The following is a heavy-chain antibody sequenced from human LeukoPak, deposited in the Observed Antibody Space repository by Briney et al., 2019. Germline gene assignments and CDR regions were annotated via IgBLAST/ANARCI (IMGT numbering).Heavy chain of an antibody. CDR3: ARAGSITIFGVVISPAFSVQENWFDP. Sequence: ASVKVSCKASGYTFTSYGISWVRQAPGQGLEWMGWISAYYGNTNYAQKLQGRVTMTTDTSTSTAYMELRSLRSDDTAVYYCARAGSITIFGVVISPAFSVQENWFDPWGQGTLVTVSS. V-gene: IGHV1-18*01. J-gene: IGHJ5*02. D-gene: IGHD3-3*01. CDR2: ISAYYGNT. CDR1: GYTFTSYG.